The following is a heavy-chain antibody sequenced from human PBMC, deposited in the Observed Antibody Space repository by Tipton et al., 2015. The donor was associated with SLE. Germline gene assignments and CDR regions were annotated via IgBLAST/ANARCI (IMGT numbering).Heavy chain of an antibody. CDR2: IHYNGST. D-gene: IGHD2-21*01. J-gene: IGHJ3*02. V-gene: IGHV4-59*12. Sequence: LRLSCTVSGGSISSYYWSWIRQPPGKGLEWIGYIHYNGSTNYNPSLKSRVTISVDTSKNQFSLQLNSVTPEDTAVYYCAREAEGEGAFDIWGQGTMVTVSS. CDR3: AREAEGEGAFDI. CDR1: GGSISSYY.